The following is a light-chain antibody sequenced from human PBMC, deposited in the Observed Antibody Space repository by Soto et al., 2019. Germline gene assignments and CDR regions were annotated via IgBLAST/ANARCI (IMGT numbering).Light chain of an antibody. CDR2: EVS. CDR3: SSYVNYNTFVI. CDR1: SRDVGGYNY. Sequence: QSALTQPASVSGSPGQSITISCTGTSRDVGGYNYVSWHQQHPGKAPKVIITEVSNRPSGVSNRFSGSKSGNTASLTISGLQAEDEADYYCSSYVNYNTFVIFGGGTQLTVL. V-gene: IGLV2-14*01. J-gene: IGLJ2*01.